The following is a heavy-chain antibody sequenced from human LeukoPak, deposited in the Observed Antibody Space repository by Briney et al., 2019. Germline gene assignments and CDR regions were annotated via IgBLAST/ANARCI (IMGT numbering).Heavy chain of an antibody. CDR1: GGSISSGGYS. D-gene: IGHD2-2*01. J-gene: IGHJ4*02. V-gene: IGHV4-30-4*07. CDR2: IYYSGST. Sequence: PSQTLSLTCAVSGGSISSGGYSWSWIRQPPGKGLEWIGYIYYSGSTNYNPSLKSRVTISVDTSKNQFSLKLSSVTAADTAVYYCARQICPGRGCSSTSPYFDYWGQGTLVTVSS. CDR3: ARQICPGRGCSSTSPYFDY.